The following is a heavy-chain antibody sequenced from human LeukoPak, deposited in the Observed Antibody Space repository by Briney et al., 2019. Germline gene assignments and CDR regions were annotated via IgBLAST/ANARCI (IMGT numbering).Heavy chain of an antibody. CDR3: ARVDLPTVD. CDR2: INHSGST. V-gene: IGHV4-34*01. J-gene: IGHJ4*02. Sequence: SETLSLTCAVYGGSFSGYYGSWIRQPPGKGLEWIGEINHSGSTNYNPSLKSRVTISVDTHKNQFSLKLSSVTAADKAVYYCARVDLPTVDWGQGTLVTVSS. D-gene: IGHD4-23*01. CDR1: GGSFSGYY.